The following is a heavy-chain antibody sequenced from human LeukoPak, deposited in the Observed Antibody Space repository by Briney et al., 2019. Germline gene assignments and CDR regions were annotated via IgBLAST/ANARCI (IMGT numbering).Heavy chain of an antibody. CDR2: IYYSGST. CDR1: GGSISSYY. D-gene: IGHD2-21*02. J-gene: IGHJ4*02. CDR3: ARDCGGDCGAFDY. Sequence: SETLSLTCTVSGGSISSYYWSWIRQPPGKGLAWIGYIYYSGSTNYNPSLKSRVTISVDTSKNQFSLKLSSVTAADTAVYYCARDCGGDCGAFDYWGQGTLVTVSS. V-gene: IGHV4-59*01.